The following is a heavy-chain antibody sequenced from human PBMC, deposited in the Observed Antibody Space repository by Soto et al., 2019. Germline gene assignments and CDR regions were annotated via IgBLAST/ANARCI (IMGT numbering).Heavy chain of an antibody. CDR2: IFHTGGT. V-gene: IGHV4-30-2*01. J-gene: IGHJ4*02. CDR1: GGSISSGGHS. Sequence: QLQLQESGAGLVKPSQTLSLTCTVSGGSISSGGHSWSWIRQPPGKGLEWIGFIFHTGGTYYTPSLQSRRSVSLDLSRNQFSLKLYSLTAADTAIYYCARGTFSYGPNLHYFDFWGQGSLVTVSS. D-gene: IGHD5-18*01. CDR3: ARGTFSYGPNLHYFDF.